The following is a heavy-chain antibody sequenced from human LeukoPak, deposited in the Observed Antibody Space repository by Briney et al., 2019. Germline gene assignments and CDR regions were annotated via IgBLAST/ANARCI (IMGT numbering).Heavy chain of an antibody. CDR3: ARAYYYDSSGYHDAFDI. V-gene: IGHV1-2*02. Sequence: ASVKVSCKASGYTFTGYYMHWVRQAPGQGLEWMGWTNPNSGGTNYAQKFQGRVTMTRDTSISTAYMELSRLRSDDTAVYYCARAYYYDSSGYHDAFDIWGQGTMVTVSS. CDR1: GYTFTGYY. J-gene: IGHJ3*02. CDR2: TNPNSGGT. D-gene: IGHD3-22*01.